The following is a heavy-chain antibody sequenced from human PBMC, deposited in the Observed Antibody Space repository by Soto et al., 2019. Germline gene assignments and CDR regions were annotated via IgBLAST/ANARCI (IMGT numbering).Heavy chain of an antibody. CDR3: AREDDYGYRYINYGLDV. CDR1: GFTFNIYA. D-gene: IGHD4-17*01. J-gene: IGHJ6*02. V-gene: IGHV3-30-3*01. Sequence: PGGSLRLSCAASGFTFNIYALHWVRQAPGKGLEWVAVISFDGTKKYYSDSVKGRLTISRDNLKNTLYLQMNNLRVEDAALYFCAREDDYGYRYINYGLDVWGQGTTVTV. CDR2: ISFDGTKK.